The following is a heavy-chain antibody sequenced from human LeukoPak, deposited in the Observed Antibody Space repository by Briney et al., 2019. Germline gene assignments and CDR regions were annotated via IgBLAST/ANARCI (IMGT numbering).Heavy chain of an antibody. CDR2: FDPEDGET. CDR3: ATTYCSSTSCYMLGPSGWFDP. V-gene: IGHV1-24*01. Sequence: ASVKLSRKVSGYTLTELSMHWVRQAPGNRLEWMGGFDPEDGETIYAQKFQGRVTMTEDTSTDTAYMELSSLRSEDTAVYYCATTYCSSTSCYMLGPSGWFDPWGQGTLVTVSS. CDR1: GYTLTELS. J-gene: IGHJ5*02. D-gene: IGHD2-2*02.